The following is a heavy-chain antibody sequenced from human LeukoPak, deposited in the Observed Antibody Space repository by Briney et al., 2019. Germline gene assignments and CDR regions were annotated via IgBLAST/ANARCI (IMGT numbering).Heavy chain of an antibody. CDR2: IYYSGST. V-gene: IGHV4-39*01. D-gene: IGHD5-18*01. CDR1: GGSISSSSYY. Sequence: SETLSLTCTVSGGSISSSSYYWGWIRQPPGKGLEWIGSIYYSGSTYYNPSLKSRVTISVDTAKNQSSLKLSSVTAADTAVYYCARLRLRAFDIWGQGTMVTVSS. J-gene: IGHJ3*02. CDR3: ARLRLRAFDI.